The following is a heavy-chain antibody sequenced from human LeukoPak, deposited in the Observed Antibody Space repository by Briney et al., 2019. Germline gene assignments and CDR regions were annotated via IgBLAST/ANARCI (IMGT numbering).Heavy chain of an antibody. CDR2: INSDGSST. D-gene: IGHD3-3*01. V-gene: IGHV3-74*01. Sequence: PGGSLRLSCAASGFTFSSYWMHWVRQAPGKGLVWVSRINSDGSSTSYADSVKGRFTISRDNAKNTLYLQMNSLRAEDTAVYYCAREGVTIFGVVIQNSETFGYYGMDVWGQGTTVTVSS. CDR1: GFTFSSYW. J-gene: IGHJ6*02. CDR3: AREGVTIFGVVIQNSETFGYYGMDV.